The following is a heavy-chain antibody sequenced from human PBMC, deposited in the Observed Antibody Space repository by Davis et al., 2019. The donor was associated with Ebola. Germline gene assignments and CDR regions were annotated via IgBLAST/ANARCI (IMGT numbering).Heavy chain of an antibody. Sequence: PGGSLRLSCAASGFTFSSYSMNWVRQASGKGLEWVAVISYDGSNKYYADSVKGRFTISRDNSKNTLYLQMNSLRAEDTAVYYCAKLTYYYGSGTPYYFDYWGQGTLVTVSS. J-gene: IGHJ4*02. CDR3: AKLTYYYGSGTPYYFDY. D-gene: IGHD3-10*01. V-gene: IGHV3-30*18. CDR2: ISYDGSNK. CDR1: GFTFSSYS.